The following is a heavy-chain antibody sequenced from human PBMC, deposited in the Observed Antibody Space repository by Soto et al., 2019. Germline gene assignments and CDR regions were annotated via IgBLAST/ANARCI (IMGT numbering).Heavy chain of an antibody. J-gene: IGHJ5*02. CDR3: AREVRPTGPPTGQFDP. D-gene: IGHD3-9*01. Sequence: GSLRLSCAASGFTFSSYAMHWVRQAPGKGLEWVAVISYDGSNKYYADSVKGRFTISRDNSKNTLYLQMNSLRAEDTAVYYCAREVRPTGPPTGQFDPWGQGTLVTVSS. V-gene: IGHV3-30-3*01. CDR2: ISYDGSNK. CDR1: GFTFSSYA.